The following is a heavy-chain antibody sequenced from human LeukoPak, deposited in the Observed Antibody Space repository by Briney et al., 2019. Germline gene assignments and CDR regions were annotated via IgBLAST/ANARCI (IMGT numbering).Heavy chain of an antibody. CDR1: RFTFSIFW. Sequence: HPGGSLSLSCAVSRFTFSIFWMQWVRHVPGKWLVWVSLIVTDGSSTTYGDYVKGRFTIDRENAKNTLYLQMNSLRAEDTAVYYWARDKYGGNSNAFDIWGQGTLVTVSS. CDR2: IVTDGSST. CDR3: ARDKYGGNSNAFDI. D-gene: IGHD4-23*01. V-gene: IGHV3-74*01. J-gene: IGHJ3*02.